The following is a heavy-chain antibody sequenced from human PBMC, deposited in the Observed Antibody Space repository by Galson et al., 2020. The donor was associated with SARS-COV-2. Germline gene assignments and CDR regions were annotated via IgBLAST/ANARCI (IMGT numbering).Heavy chain of an antibody. J-gene: IGHJ6*02. CDR1: GYTLSTFV. V-gene: IGHV1-18*01. CDR3: ARDNMIRGAAYGVDV. CDR2: ISAYDGDT. Sequence: ASVKVSCQASGYTLSTFVFSWLRPAPGQGLEWMGWISAYDGDTKLAQKFHDRVTITTDTSTTTAYMDLMSRRSDDTAVYYCARDNMIRGAAYGVDVWGHGTTVTVSS. D-gene: IGHD3-10*01.